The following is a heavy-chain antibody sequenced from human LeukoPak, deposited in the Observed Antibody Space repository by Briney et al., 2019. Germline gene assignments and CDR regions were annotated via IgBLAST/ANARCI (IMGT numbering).Heavy chain of an antibody. CDR3: AKRYYGSGSYFSFDY. J-gene: IGHJ4*02. V-gene: IGHV3-23*01. Sequence: GGSLRLSCAASGFXFSSYSMTWVRQAPGKGLEWVSLISGSGGETYYADSVKGRFTISRDNSKNTLYLQMSSLRAEDTAVYYCAKRYYGSGSYFSFDYWGQGTLVTVSS. CDR1: GFXFSSYS. D-gene: IGHD3-10*01. CDR2: ISGSGGET.